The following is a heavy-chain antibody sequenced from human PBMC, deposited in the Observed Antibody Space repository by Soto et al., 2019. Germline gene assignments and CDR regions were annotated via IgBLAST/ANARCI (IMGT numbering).Heavy chain of an antibody. J-gene: IGHJ5*02. D-gene: IGHD3-22*01. V-gene: IGHV4-59*08. CDR1: GGSISSYY. Sequence: SETLSLTCTVSGGSISSYYWSWIRQPPGKGLEWIGYIYYSGSTNYNPSLKSRVTISVDTSKNQFSLKLSSVTAADTAVYYCARLGDYDSSGYYPPWFDPWGQGTLVTVS. CDR3: ARLGDYDSSGYYPPWFDP. CDR2: IYYSGST.